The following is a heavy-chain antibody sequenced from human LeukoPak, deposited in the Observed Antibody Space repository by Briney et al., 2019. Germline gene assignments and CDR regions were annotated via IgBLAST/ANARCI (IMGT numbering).Heavy chain of an antibody. J-gene: IGHJ4*02. D-gene: IGHD3-10*01. V-gene: IGHV3-30-3*01. CDR1: GFTFSSYA. CDR3: AKGPNGSGRSSFDY. Sequence: GGSLRLSCAASGFTFSSYAMHWVRQAPGKGLEWVAVISYDGSNKYYADSVKGRFTISRDNSKNTLYLQMNSLRAEDTAVYYCAKGPNGSGRSSFDYWGQGTLVTVSS. CDR2: ISYDGSNK.